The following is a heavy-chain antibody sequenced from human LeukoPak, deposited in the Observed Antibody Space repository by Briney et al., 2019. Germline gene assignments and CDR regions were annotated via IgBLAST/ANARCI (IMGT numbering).Heavy chain of an antibody. D-gene: IGHD6-19*01. Sequence: GRSLRLACAASGFTFSSYGMHWVRQAPGKGLEWVAVISYDGSNKYYADSVKGRFTISRDNSKNTLYLQMNSLRAEDTAVYYCAKARGSSGWYGQYFQHWGQGTLVTVSS. CDR2: ISYDGSNK. CDR3: AKARGSSGWYGQYFQH. J-gene: IGHJ1*01. CDR1: GFTFSSYG. V-gene: IGHV3-30*18.